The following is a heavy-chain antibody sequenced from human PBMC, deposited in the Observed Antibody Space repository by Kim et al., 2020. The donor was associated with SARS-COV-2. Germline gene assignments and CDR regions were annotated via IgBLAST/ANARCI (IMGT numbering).Heavy chain of an antibody. D-gene: IGHD1-1*01. CDR2: INHSGST. V-gene: IGHV4-34*01. CDR1: GGSFSGYY. Sequence: SETLSLTCAVYGGSFSGYYWSWIRQPPGKGLEWIGEINHSGSTNYNPSLKSRVTISVDTSKNQFSLKLSSVTAADTAVYYCARVQGWNGGNPPYYYYMDV. CDR3: ARVQGWNGGNPPYYYYMDV. J-gene: IGHJ6*03.